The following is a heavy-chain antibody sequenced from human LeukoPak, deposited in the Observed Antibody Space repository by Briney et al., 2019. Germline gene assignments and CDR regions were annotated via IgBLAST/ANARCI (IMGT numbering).Heavy chain of an antibody. J-gene: IGHJ4*02. CDR3: ATFVGTSSSLYFDY. Sequence: ASVKVSCKVSGYTLTELSMHWVRQAPGKGLEWMGGFDPEDGETIYAQKFQGRVTMTEDTSTDTAYMELSSLRSEDTAVYYCATFVGTSSSLYFDYWGRGTLVTVSS. CDR1: GYTLTELS. D-gene: IGHD6-6*01. CDR2: FDPEDGET. V-gene: IGHV1-24*01.